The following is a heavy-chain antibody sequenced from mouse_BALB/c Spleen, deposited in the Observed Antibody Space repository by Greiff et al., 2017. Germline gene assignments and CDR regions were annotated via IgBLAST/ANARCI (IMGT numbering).Heavy chain of an antibody. V-gene: IGHV5-12-1*01. J-gene: IGHJ3*01. Sequence: EVKLVESGGGLVKPGGSLKLSCAASGFAFSSYDMSWVRQTPEKRLEWVAYISSGGGSTYYPDTVKGRFTISRENAKYTLYLQMSSLKSEDTAMYYCASGVYDVYPFAYVGQGTLVTVS. D-gene: IGHD2-3*01. CDR3: ASGVYDVYPFAY. CDR2: ISSGGGST. CDR1: GFAFSSYD.